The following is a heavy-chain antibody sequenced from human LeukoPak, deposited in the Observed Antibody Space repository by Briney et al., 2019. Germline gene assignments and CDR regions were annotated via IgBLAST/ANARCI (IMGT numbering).Heavy chain of an antibody. CDR1: GFSFSDHW. CDR3: ARDLGWLQSDY. J-gene: IGHJ4*02. Sequence: PGGSLRLSCVASGFSFSDHWMNWFRQAPGKGLEWVATTKKDGSEQYYVDSMKGRLTISRDNAKNSVYLQIHNLRAEDTAVYYARDLGWLQSDYWGQGTLVTVSS. D-gene: IGHD5-24*01. V-gene: IGHV3-7*01. CDR2: TKKDGSEQ.